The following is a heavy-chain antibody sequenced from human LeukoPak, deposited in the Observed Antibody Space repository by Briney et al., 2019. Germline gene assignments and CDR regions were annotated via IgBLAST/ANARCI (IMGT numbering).Heavy chain of an antibody. Sequence: ASVKVSCKASGYTLTDYYMHWVRQAPGQGLEWMGRINPNSGGTNYAQKFQGRVTMTRDTSLNTAYMELSRLTSDDTAVYFCARGGYSSSLYDYWGQGTLVTVSS. J-gene: IGHJ4*02. CDR2: INPNSGGT. CDR1: GYTLTDYY. V-gene: IGHV1-2*06. CDR3: ARGGYSSSLYDY. D-gene: IGHD6-13*01.